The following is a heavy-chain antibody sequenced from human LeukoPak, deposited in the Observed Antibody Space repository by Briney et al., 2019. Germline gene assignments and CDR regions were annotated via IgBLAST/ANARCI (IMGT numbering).Heavy chain of an antibody. CDR1: GGTFSSSP. CDR2: IIPILAIA. V-gene: IGHV1-69*04. CDR3: ATENGNVTMVTNFGY. D-gene: IGHD4-17*01. J-gene: IGHJ4*02. Sequence: GASVKVSCKASGGTFSSSPITWVRQAPGQGLEWMGRIIPILAIANYAPKFQGRVTITADKSTTTAYMELISLRSGDTAVYYCATENGNVTMVTNFGYWGQGTLVTVSS.